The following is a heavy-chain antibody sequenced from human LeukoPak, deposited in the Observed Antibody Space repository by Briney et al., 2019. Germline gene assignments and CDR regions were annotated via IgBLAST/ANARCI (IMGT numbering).Heavy chain of an antibody. Sequence: ASVKVSCKVSGRTLSELSIHWVRQAPGEDLEWMGGFDPADGETLHAQNFQGRLTMTEDTSADTAYMELGSLRSADTAVYYCATLNYYGSGSYWSYWGQGTLVIVSS. J-gene: IGHJ4*02. CDR2: FDPADGET. CDR3: ATLNYYGSGSYWSY. D-gene: IGHD3-10*01. V-gene: IGHV1-24*01. CDR1: GRTLSELS.